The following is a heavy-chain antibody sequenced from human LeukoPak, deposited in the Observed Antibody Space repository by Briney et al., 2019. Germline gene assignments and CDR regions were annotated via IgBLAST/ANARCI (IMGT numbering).Heavy chain of an antibody. V-gene: IGHV1-18*01. Sequence: ASVKVSCKASGYSFTSYANNLVRQAPGQGLEWMGWISAYNGNTDYAQKFHVRVTMTTDTSTSTAYMELRSLTSDDAAVYFCAKDGARDGYNYPDYGGQGTLVTVSS. J-gene: IGHJ4*02. CDR2: ISAYNGNT. CDR1: GYSFTSYA. D-gene: IGHD5-24*01. CDR3: AKDGARDGYNYPDY.